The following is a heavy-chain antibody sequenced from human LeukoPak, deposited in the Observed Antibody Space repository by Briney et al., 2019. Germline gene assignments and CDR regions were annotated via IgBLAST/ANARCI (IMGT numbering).Heavy chain of an antibody. Sequence: ASVKVSCKASGYTFTGYYMHWVRQAPGQGLEWMGWINPNSGGTNYAQKFQGRVTMTRDTSISTAYMELSRLRSDDTAVYYCARGAPSGWYHPFDYWGQGTLVTVSS. CDR1: GYTFTGYY. CDR3: ARGAPSGWYHPFDY. CDR2: INPNSGGT. J-gene: IGHJ4*02. D-gene: IGHD6-19*01. V-gene: IGHV1-2*02.